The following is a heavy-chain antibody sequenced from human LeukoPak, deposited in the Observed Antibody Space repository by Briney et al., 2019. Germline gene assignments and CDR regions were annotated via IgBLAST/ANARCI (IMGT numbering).Heavy chain of an antibody. CDR3: ASGGIYYGAAFDF. CDR2: IKQDGSEK. Sequence: PGGSLRLSCAGSGFTFRSYWMSWVRQAPGKGLEWVANIKQDGSEKYYVDSVKGRFTISRDNAKNSLYLQMNSLRAEDTALYYCASGGIYYGAAFDFWGQGTLVTVSS. D-gene: IGHD1-26*01. V-gene: IGHV3-7*03. J-gene: IGHJ4*02. CDR1: GFTFRSYW.